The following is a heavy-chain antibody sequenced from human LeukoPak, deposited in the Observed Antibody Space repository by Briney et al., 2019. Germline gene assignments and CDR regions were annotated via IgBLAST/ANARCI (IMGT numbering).Heavy chain of an antibody. CDR2: ISYDGSNK. CDR3: AKDLRSSSSFRGSY. D-gene: IGHD6-6*01. Sequence: GGSLRLSCAASGFTFSSYAMHWVRQAPGKGLEWVAVISYDGSNKYYADSVKGRFTISRDNSKNTLYLQMNSLRAEDTAVYYCAKDLRSSSSFRGSYWGQGTLVTVSS. V-gene: IGHV3-30*04. CDR1: GFTFSSYA. J-gene: IGHJ4*02.